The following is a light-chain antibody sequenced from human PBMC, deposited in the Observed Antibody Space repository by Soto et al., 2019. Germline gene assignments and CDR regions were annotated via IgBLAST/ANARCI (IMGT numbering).Light chain of an antibody. J-gene: IGKJ5*01. CDR3: QQYYHWWLT. CDR2: DAS. Sequence: EIVMTQSPATLSVSPGERVTLSCRASQSVSSNLAWYQVKPGQALRLLIYDASTRATDIPPRFSGSGSGTEFTLTVSSLQSEDFAFYYCQQYYHWWLTVGQGTRLEIK. CDR1: QSVSSN. V-gene: IGKV3-15*01.